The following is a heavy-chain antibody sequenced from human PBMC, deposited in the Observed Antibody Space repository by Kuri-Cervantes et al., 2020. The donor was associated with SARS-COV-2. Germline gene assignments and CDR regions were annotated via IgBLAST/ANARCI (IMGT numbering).Heavy chain of an antibody. CDR3: ARHGGGVTIFGVDLYYYYGMDV. CDR1: GYTFTSYG. J-gene: IGHJ6*02. Sequence: ASVKVSCKASGYTFTSYGISWVRQAPGQGLEWMGWISAYNGNTNYAQKVQGRVTMTTDTSTSTAYMELRSLRSDDTAMYYCARHGGGVTIFGVDLYYYYGMDVWGQGTTVTVSS. CDR2: ISAYNGNT. V-gene: IGHV1-18*01. D-gene: IGHD3-3*01.